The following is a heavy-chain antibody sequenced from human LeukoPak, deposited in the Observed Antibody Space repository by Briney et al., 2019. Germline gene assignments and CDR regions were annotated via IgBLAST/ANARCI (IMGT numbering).Heavy chain of an antibody. CDR3: ARRAVAGLWFFDY. CDR2: IRDGGDRT. J-gene: IGHJ4*02. V-gene: IGHV3-23*01. Sequence: GGSLRLSCAASGFTFSNYAMNWVRQAPGKGLEWVSGIRDGGDRTFYADSVKGRFTISRDNSKNTLYLQMNSLRAEDTAVYYCARRAVAGLWFFDYWGQGILVTVSS. CDR1: GFTFSNYA. D-gene: IGHD6-19*01.